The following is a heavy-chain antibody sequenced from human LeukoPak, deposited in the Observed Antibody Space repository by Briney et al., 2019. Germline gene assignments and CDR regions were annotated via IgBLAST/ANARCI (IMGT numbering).Heavy chain of an antibody. CDR2: IKEDRSEK. V-gene: IGHV3-7*01. D-gene: IGHD3-22*01. CDR1: GFTFSSYS. Sequence: GGSLRLSCAASGFTFSSYSMTWVRQAPGKGLEWVANIKEDRSEKYYVDSVTGRFTISRDNAKNLLYLQMNSLRAEDTAVYFCAREYGYYFDSWGQGTLVTVSS. CDR3: AREYGYYFDS. J-gene: IGHJ4*02.